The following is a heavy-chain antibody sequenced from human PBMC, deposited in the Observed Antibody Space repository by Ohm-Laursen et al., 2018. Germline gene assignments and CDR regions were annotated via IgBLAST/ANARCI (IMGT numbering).Heavy chain of an antibody. CDR2: ISSSGNTI. J-gene: IGHJ4*02. CDR3: AKGPYYYDSSGYLDY. D-gene: IGHD3-22*01. Sequence: SLRLSCAASGFTFSDYYMTWIRQAPGKGLEWVSYISSSGNTIYYADSVKGRFTISRDNAKNSLYLQMNSLRAEDTALYYCAKGPYYYDSSGYLDYWGQGTLVTVSS. CDR1: GFTFSDYY. V-gene: IGHV3-11*01.